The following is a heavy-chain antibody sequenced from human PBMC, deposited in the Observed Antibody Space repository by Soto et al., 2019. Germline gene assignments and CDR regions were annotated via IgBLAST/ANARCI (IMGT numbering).Heavy chain of an antibody. Sequence: LQESGPGLVKPSQTLSLTCSVSGGSISSGDFYWSWIRQTPGKGLEWIGYIYYSGITYYSPSLKSRVTISLDTSKNQFSLNLISVTAADTAVYYCARYGNCPYNWFDPWGQGTLVTVYS. CDR1: GGSISSGDFY. J-gene: IGHJ5*02. CDR2: IYYSGIT. CDR3: ARYGNCPYNWFDP. D-gene: IGHD4-17*01. V-gene: IGHV4-30-4*01.